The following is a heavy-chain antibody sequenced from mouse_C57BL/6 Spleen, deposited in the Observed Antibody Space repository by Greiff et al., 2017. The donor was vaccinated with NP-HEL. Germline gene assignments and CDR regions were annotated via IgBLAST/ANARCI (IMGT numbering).Heavy chain of an antibody. Sequence: EVQLQQSGPELVKPGASVKISCKASGYTFTDYYMNWVKQSHGKSLEWIGDINPNNGGTSYNQKFKGKATLTVDKSSSTAYMELRSLTSEDSAVSYCISYDVGFAYWGQGTLVTVSA. CDR2: INPNNGGT. CDR1: GYTFTDYY. D-gene: IGHD2-12*01. V-gene: IGHV1-26*01. CDR3: ISYDVGFAY. J-gene: IGHJ3*01.